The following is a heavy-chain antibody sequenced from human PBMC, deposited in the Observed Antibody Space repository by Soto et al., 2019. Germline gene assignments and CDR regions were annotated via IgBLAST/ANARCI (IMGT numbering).Heavy chain of an antibody. Sequence: XGTMALTCTVSGGSISSSSYYWGWIRQPPGKGLEWIGSIYYSGSTYYNPSLKSRVTISVDTSKNQFSLKLSSVTAADTAVYYCARQLKTDTAMVTDWYFDLWGRGTLVTVSS. CDR2: IYYSGST. V-gene: IGHV4-39*01. D-gene: IGHD5-18*01. CDR3: ARQLKTDTAMVTDWYFDL. J-gene: IGHJ2*01. CDR1: GGSISSSSYY.